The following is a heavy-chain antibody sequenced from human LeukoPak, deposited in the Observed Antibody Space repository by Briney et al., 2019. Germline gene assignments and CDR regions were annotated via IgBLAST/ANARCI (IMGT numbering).Heavy chain of an antibody. CDR3: ARDRRGYSYVTNWFDP. D-gene: IGHD5-18*01. CDR2: INPNSGGT. Sequence: ASVKVSCKASGYTFTGYYMHWVRQAPGQGLEWMGWINPNSGGTNYAQKFQGRVTMTRGTSISTAYMELSRLRSDDTAVYYCARDRRGYSYVTNWFDPWGQGTLVTVSS. J-gene: IGHJ5*02. V-gene: IGHV1-2*02. CDR1: GYTFTGYY.